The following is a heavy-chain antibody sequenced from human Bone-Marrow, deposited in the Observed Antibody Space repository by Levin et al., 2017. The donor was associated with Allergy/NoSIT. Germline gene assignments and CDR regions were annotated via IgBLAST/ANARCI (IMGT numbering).Heavy chain of an antibody. CDR1: GFTFSSYW. CDR3: ARGGPITVIQGDAPDY. D-gene: IGHD3-10*01. Sequence: ASVKVSCAASGFTFSSYWMHWVRQAPGEGLVWVSRISGAGTTTHYADSVKGRFTISRDNAKNTLYLQMYSLRVEDTALYYCARGGPITVIQGDAPDYWGQGTLVTVSS. J-gene: IGHJ4*02. CDR2: ISGAGTTT. V-gene: IGHV3-74*01.